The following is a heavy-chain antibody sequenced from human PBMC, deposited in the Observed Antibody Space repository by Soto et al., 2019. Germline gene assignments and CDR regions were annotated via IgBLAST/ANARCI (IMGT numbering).Heavy chain of an antibody. D-gene: IGHD2-15*01. CDR3: ARLKIVVVVAATDGWFAP. V-gene: IGHV4-30-4*01. Sequence: PSETLSLTCTVSGGSISSGDYYWSWIRQPPGKGLEWVGYIYYSGSTYYNPSLKSRVTISVDTSKNQFSLKLSSVTAADTAVYYCARLKIVVVVAATDGWFAPWGQGTLVTVSS. CDR1: GGSISSGDYY. CDR2: IYYSGST. J-gene: IGHJ5*02.